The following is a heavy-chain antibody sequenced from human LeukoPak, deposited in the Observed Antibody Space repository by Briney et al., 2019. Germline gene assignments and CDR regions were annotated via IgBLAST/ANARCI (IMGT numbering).Heavy chain of an antibody. CDR1: GGTFSSYA. Sequence: GASVKVSCKASGGTFSSYAISWVRQAPGQGLEWMGGIIPIFGTANYAQKFQGRVTITADESTSTAYMELSSLRSEDTAVYYCARVRHHYYYDSSGYYDMGDWGQGTLVTVSS. J-gene: IGHJ4*02. D-gene: IGHD3-22*01. V-gene: IGHV1-69*13. CDR3: ARVRHHYYYDSSGYYDMGD. CDR2: IIPIFGTA.